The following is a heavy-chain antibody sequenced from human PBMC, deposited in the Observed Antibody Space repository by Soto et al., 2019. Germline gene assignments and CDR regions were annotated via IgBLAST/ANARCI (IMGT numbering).Heavy chain of an antibody. D-gene: IGHD6-19*01. CDR2: MSYDGSNK. CDR1: GFTFSSYA. J-gene: IGHJ4*02. Sequence: GGSLRLSCAASGFTFSSYAMHWVRQAPGKGLEWVAVMSYDGSNKYYADSVKGRFTISRDNSKNTLYLQMNSLRAEDTAVYYCARDKSPYSSGWHNQHFDYWGQGTLVTVSS. CDR3: ARDKSPYSSGWHNQHFDY. V-gene: IGHV3-30-3*01.